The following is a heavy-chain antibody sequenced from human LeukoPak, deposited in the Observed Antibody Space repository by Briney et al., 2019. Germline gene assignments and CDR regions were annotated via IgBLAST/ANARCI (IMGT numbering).Heavy chain of an antibody. D-gene: IGHD3-10*01. CDR1: GFIFSNYW. Sequence: GGSLRLSCAASGFIFSNYWMHWVRHAPGKGLVWVSRIYSDGTSTNYADSVKGRFTISRDNAKNTLYLQMNSLRAEDTAVYYCARVLNYGFDYWGQGTLVTVSS. V-gene: IGHV3-74*01. CDR3: ARVLNYGFDY. CDR2: IYSDGTST. J-gene: IGHJ4*02.